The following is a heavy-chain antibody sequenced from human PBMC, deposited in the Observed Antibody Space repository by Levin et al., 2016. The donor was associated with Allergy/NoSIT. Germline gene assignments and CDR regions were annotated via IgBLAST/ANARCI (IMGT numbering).Heavy chain of an antibody. Sequence: ASVKVSCKCSGYDFSTSGVNWLRQGPGHGLEWMGWISGDNADANYPENFQGRLTMTSDTSTSTAYMELSSLTSDDTAVYYCARGQGPGAVAGRAWFDPWGQGTLVTVTS. CDR3: ARGQGPGAVAGRAWFDP. CDR2: ISGDNADA. V-gene: IGHV1-18*01. CDR1: GYDFSTSG. J-gene: IGHJ5*02. D-gene: IGHD6-19*01.